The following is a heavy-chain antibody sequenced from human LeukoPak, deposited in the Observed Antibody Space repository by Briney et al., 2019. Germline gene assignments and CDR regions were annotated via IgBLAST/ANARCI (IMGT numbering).Heavy chain of an antibody. CDR3: ARHSITMIVVAIDY. CDR2: IYHSGST. D-gene: IGHD3-22*01. Sequence: SETLSLTCAVSGYSISSGYYWGWIRQPPGKGLEWIGSIYHSGSTYYNPSLKSRVTISVDTSKNQFSLKLSSVTAADTAVYYRARHSITMIVVAIDYWGQGTLVTVSS. CDR1: GYSISSGYY. V-gene: IGHV4-38-2*01. J-gene: IGHJ4*02.